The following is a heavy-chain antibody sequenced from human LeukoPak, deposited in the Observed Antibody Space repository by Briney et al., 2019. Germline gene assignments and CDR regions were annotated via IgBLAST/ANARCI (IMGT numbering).Heavy chain of an antibody. D-gene: IGHD3-22*01. J-gene: IGHJ6*03. CDR1: GYTFTSYG. Sequence: ASVKVSCKAPGYTFTSYGISWVRQAPGQGLEWMGWINTNTGNPTYAQGFTGRFVFSLDTSVSTAYLQISSLKAEDTAVYYCARGYYYDSSGYYYYYYMDVWGKGTTVTVSS. V-gene: IGHV7-4-1*02. CDR3: ARGYYYDSSGYYYYYYMDV. CDR2: INTNTGNP.